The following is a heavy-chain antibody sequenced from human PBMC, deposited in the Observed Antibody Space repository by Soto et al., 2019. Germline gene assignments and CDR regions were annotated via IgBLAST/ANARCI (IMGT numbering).Heavy chain of an antibody. CDR2: INFYGSTT. D-gene: IGHD3-10*01. CDR3: ARGAGSDYYVDY. Sequence: EVQLVESGGGLVQPGGSLRLSCAASGFTFSSYWMHWVRQAPGKGLVWVSRINFYGSTTNYADFVKGQFTISRDNAKNTVYLQMNSLRAEDTAVYYWARGAGSDYYVDYWGQGTLGTVSS. J-gene: IGHJ4*02. CDR1: GFTFSSYW. V-gene: IGHV3-74*01.